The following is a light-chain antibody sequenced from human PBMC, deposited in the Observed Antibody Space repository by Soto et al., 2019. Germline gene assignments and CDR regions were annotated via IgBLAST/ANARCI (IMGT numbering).Light chain of an antibody. CDR1: QSVSSSY. V-gene: IGKV3D-20*02. Sequence: EIVLTQSPGTLSLSPGERATLSCRASQSVSSSYLAWYQQKPGQAPRLLIYGASSRATGIPDRFSGSGSGTDFTLTISSLEPEESAVYYCQQRSNWPPLTFGGGTKVDSK. CDR3: QQRSNWPPLT. CDR2: GAS. J-gene: IGKJ4*01.